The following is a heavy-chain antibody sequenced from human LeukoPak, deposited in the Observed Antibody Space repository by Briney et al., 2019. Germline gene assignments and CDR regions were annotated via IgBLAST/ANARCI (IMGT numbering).Heavy chain of an antibody. CDR3: AREFNSFLADCSGGQCLFMS. J-gene: IGHJ4*02. D-gene: IGHD2-15*01. Sequence: GGSLRLSCAASGFTSSSYWMSWVRQAPGKGLEWVANIKQDGSQKYYVDSVKGRFTISRDNAKNSLYLQMNSLRAEDTAMYYCAREFNSFLADCSGGQCLFMSWGQGILVTVSS. V-gene: IGHV3-7*01. CDR2: IKQDGSQK. CDR1: GFTSSSYW.